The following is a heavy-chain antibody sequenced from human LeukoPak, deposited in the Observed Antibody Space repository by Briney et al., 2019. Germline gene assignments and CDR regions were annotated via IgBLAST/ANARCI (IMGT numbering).Heavy chain of an antibody. CDR3: AKGSIAVAGTGFDY. CDR1: GFTFDDYG. CDR2: INWNGGSA. V-gene: IGHV3-20*04. D-gene: IGHD6-19*01. J-gene: IGHJ4*02. Sequence: GGPLRLSCAASGFTFDDYGMSWVRQAPGKGLEWVSGINWNGGSAGYADSVKGRFTISRDNAKNSLYLQMNSLRAEDTALYYCAKGSIAVAGTGFDYWGQGTLVTVSS.